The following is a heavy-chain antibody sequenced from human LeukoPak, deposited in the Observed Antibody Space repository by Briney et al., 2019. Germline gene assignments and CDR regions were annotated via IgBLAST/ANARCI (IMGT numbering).Heavy chain of an antibody. CDR1: GGSISSYY. CDR3: ARLSYSSSFDY. Sequence: PSETLSLTCTVSGGSISSYYWSWIRQPPGKGLEWIGYIYYSGSTNYNPSLKSRVTISVDTSKNQFSLKLSSVTAADTAVYYCARLSYSSSFDYWGQGTLVTASS. V-gene: IGHV4-59*08. D-gene: IGHD6-13*01. CDR2: IYYSGST. J-gene: IGHJ4*02.